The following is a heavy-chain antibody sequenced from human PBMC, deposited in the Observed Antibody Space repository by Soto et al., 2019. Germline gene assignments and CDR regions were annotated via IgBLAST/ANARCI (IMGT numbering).Heavy chain of an antibody. D-gene: IGHD6-6*01. CDR2: ISAYNGNT. CDR3: ARDLSVIAARNYHYGMDG. Sequence: ASVKVSCKASGYTFTSYGISWVRQAPGQGLEWMGWISAYNGNTNYAQKLQGRVTMTTDTSTSTAYMELSSLRSDDTAVYYCARDLSVIAARNYHYGMDGWGQGTTVTVSS. J-gene: IGHJ6*02. CDR1: GYTFTSYG. V-gene: IGHV1-18*01.